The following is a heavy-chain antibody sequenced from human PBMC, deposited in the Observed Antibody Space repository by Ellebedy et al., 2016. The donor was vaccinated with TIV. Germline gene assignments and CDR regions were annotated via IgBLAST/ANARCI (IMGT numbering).Heavy chain of an antibody. Sequence: ESLKISCAASGFTFSSYSMNWVRQAPGKGLEYVSAISSNGGSTYYADSVRGRFTISRDNSKNTLYLQMSSLRAEDTAVYYCVTGDFDYWGQGTLVTVSS. V-gene: IGHV3-64D*09. CDR3: VTGDFDY. J-gene: IGHJ4*02. CDR2: ISSNGGST. CDR1: GFTFSSYS.